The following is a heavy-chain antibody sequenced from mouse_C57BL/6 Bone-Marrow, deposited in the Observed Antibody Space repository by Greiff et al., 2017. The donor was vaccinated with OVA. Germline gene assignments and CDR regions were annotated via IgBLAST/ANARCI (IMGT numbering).Heavy chain of an antibody. Sequence: VKLLESRPGLVPPSQCLSITCTVSGFSLTSYGVSWVRQPPGKGLEWLGVIWGDGSTNHHSALISRLSISKDNSKSQAVLKLNSLQTDDTATYYGAEYSEYDYAGFAYWGQGTLVTVSA. D-gene: IGHD2-4*01. V-gene: IGHV2-3*01. CDR1: GFSLTSYG. J-gene: IGHJ3*01. CDR2: IWGDGST. CDR3: AEYSEYDYAGFAY.